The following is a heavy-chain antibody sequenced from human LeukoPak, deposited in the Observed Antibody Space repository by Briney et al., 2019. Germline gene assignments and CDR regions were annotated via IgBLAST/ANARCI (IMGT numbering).Heavy chain of an antibody. D-gene: IGHD3-3*01. Sequence: PSETLSLTCTVSGGSISSYYLSWIRQPAGKGLEWIGRIYTSGSTNYNPSLKSRVTMSVDTSKNQFSLKLSSVTGADTGVYYCARGERLLEWLPLIADAFDIWGQGTMVTVSS. CDR1: GGSISSYY. CDR3: ARGERLLEWLPLIADAFDI. J-gene: IGHJ3*02. CDR2: IYTSGST. V-gene: IGHV4-4*07.